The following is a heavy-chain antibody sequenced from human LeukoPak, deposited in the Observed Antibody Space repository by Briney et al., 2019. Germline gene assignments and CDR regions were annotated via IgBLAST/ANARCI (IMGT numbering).Heavy chain of an antibody. CDR2: INAGNGDT. CDR1: GYTFTSYY. CDR3: ARAVYYYDSTGFYSSGSDY. V-gene: IGHV1-3*01. J-gene: IGHJ4*02. D-gene: IGHD3-22*01. Sequence: ASVKVSCKASGYTFTSYYMHWVRQAPGQSLEWMGWINAGNGDTGYSQKFQGRVTVTRDTSASTVSMELSSLRSEDTAVYYCARAVYYYDSTGFYSSGSDYWGQGTLVTVSS.